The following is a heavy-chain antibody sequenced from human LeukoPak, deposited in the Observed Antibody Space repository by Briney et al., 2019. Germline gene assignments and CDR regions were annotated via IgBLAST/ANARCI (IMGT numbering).Heavy chain of an antibody. CDR3: ARWYCSRTSCYYDY. D-gene: IGHD2-2*01. Sequence: GSLRLSCAASGFTVSSNYMSWVRQAPGKGLEWVSIIYSIGTTYYTDSVKGRFTISRDNSKNTLYLQMNSLRAEDTAVYYCARWYCSRTSCYYDYWGQGTLVTVSS. CDR1: GFTVSSNY. CDR2: IYSIGTT. J-gene: IGHJ4*02. V-gene: IGHV3-53*01.